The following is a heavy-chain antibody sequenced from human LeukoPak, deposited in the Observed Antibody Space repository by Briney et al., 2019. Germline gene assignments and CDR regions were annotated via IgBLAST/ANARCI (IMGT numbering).Heavy chain of an antibody. Sequence: PSQSLSLTCTVSGGSISSGDDYSSCICQPPRESVWWSGDIYYSGRAYYNTSLKSRVTISVNTSKNTFSLQLSSVTASDTAVYYCAIHSSSWYYFDYWGQGTLVTVSS. CDR2: IYYSGRA. J-gene: IGHJ4*02. V-gene: IGHV4-30-4*01. CDR1: GGSISSGDDY. D-gene: IGHD6-13*01. CDR3: AIHSSSWYYFDY.